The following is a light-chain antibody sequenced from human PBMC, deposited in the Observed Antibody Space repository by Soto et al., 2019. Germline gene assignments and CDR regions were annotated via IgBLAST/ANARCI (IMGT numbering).Light chain of an antibody. Sequence: QSALTQPASVSGSPGQSITISCTGTSSDVGGYNYVSWYQQHPGKAPKLMIYDVSNRPSGVSNHFSGSKSGNTASLTISGLQAEDEADYYCSSYTNSSTYVVFGGGTKLTVL. V-gene: IGLV2-14*01. CDR3: SSYTNSSTYVV. CDR2: DVS. J-gene: IGLJ2*01. CDR1: SSDVGGYNY.